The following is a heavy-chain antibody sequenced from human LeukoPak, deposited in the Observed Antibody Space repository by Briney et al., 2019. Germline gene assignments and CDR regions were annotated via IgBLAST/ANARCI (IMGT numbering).Heavy chain of an antibody. Sequence: PGGSLRLSCAASGFTFSSYAMSWVRQAPGKGLEWVSSISSSSSYIYYADSVKGRFTISRDNAKNSLYLQMNSLRAEDTAVYYCARGTMVRGVIITDWGQGTLVTVPS. CDR1: GFTFSSYA. J-gene: IGHJ4*02. V-gene: IGHV3-21*01. D-gene: IGHD3-10*01. CDR3: ARGTMVRGVIITD. CDR2: ISSSSSYI.